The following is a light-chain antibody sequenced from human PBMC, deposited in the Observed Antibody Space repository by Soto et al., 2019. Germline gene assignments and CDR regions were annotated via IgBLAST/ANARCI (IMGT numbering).Light chain of an antibody. J-gene: IGKJ4*02. CDR1: QSVNSN. CDR2: GAS. V-gene: IGKV3-15*01. Sequence: EIVMTQSPATLSVSPGERATLSCRASQSVNSNLAWYQQKPGQAPRLLIYGASTRATGIPARFSVSGSGTEFALTISSLQSEDFAVYYCQPYNDWPLTFGGGNKVEI. CDR3: QPYNDWPLT.